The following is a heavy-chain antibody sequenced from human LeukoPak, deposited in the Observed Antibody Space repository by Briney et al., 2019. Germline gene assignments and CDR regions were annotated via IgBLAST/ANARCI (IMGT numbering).Heavy chain of an antibody. CDR2: ISGSGGST. D-gene: IGHD2-21*01. V-gene: IGHV3-23*01. Sequence: PGGSLRLSCAASGFTFSSYAMSWVRQAPGKGLEWVSAISGSGGSTYYADSVKGRFTISRDNSKNTLYLQMNSLRAEDTAVYYCAKAGCGGSQGSRCGVWGQGTTVTVSS. J-gene: IGHJ6*02. CDR1: GFTFSSYA. CDR3: AKAGCGGSQGSRCGV.